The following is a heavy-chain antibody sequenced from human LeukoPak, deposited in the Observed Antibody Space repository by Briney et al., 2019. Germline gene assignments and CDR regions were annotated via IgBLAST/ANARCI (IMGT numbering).Heavy chain of an antibody. J-gene: IGHJ3*02. CDR2: IIPIFGTA. CDR3: ARAPPNYYDTYGAFDI. V-gene: IGHV1-69*13. Sequence: AASVKVSCKASGGTFSSYAISWVRQAPGQGLEWMGGIIPIFGTANYAQKFQGRVTITADESTSTAYMELSSLRSEDTAVYYCARAPPNYYDTYGAFDIWGQGKMVTVSS. CDR1: GGTFSSYA. D-gene: IGHD3-22*01.